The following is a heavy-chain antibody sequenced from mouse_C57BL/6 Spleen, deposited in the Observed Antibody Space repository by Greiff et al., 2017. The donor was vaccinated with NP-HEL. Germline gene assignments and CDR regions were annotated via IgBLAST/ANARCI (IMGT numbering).Heavy chain of an antibody. D-gene: IGHD1-1*01. CDR3: ARHEDLYYGSSYDAMDY. CDR2: FYPGSGSI. J-gene: IGHJ4*01. V-gene: IGHV1-62-2*01. CDR1: GYTFTEYT. Sequence: VQLQESGAELVKPGASVKLSCKASGYTFTEYTIHWVKQRSGQGLEWIGWFYPGSGSIKYNEKFKDKATLTADKSSSTVYMELSRLTSEDSAVYFCARHEDLYYGSSYDAMDYWGQGTSVTVSS.